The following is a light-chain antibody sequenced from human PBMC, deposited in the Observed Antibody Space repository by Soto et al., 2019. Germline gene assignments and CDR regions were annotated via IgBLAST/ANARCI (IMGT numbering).Light chain of an antibody. CDR1: SSDVGGYNY. J-gene: IGLJ2*01. CDR3: CSYAGTYTPVV. CDR2: DVS. Sequence: QSVLTQPRSVSGSPGQSVTISCAGTSSDVGGYNYVSWYQQYPGKAPKLMISDVSKRPSGVPDRFSGSKSGNTASLTISGLQAEAEADYYCCSYAGTYTPVVFGGGTKVTVL. V-gene: IGLV2-11*01.